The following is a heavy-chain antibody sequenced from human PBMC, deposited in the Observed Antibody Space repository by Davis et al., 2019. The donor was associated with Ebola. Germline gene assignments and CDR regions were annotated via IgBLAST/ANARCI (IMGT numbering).Heavy chain of an antibody. CDR3: ASQCSSTSCYYGMDV. V-gene: IGHV3-74*01. Sequence: GESLKISCAVSGITVSTNHMSWVRQAPGKGLVWVSRINSDGSSTSYADSVKGRFTISRDNAKNTLYLQMNSLRAEDTAVYYCASQCSSTSCYYGMDVWGKGTTVTVSS. J-gene: IGHJ6*04. CDR1: GITVSTNH. D-gene: IGHD2-2*01. CDR2: INSDGSST.